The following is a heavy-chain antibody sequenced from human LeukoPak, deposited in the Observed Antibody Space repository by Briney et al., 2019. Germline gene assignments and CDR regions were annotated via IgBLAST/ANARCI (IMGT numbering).Heavy chain of an antibody. D-gene: IGHD5-18*01. Sequence: PGGSLRLSCAASGFTFDDHGMHWVRQAPGKGLEWVSGISGNSGSIGYADSVQGLFTISRDNAKSTVYLQMNSLRAEDMALYYCTRASGYSSGSIDYWGQGTLVTVSS. J-gene: IGHJ4*02. CDR1: GFTFDDHG. V-gene: IGHV3-9*03. CDR2: ISGNSGSI. CDR3: TRASGYSSGSIDY.